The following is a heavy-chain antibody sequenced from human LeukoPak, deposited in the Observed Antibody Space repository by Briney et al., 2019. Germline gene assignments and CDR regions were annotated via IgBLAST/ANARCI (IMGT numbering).Heavy chain of an antibody. J-gene: IGHJ4*02. CDR3: ARSGGGGDLDY. D-gene: IGHD3-16*01. Sequence: PGGSLRLSCAASGLTFSSYDMHWVRQATGKGLEWVSAIGTAGDTYYPGSVKGRFTISRENAKNSLYLQMNSLRAGDTAVYYCARSGGGGDLDYWGQGTLVTVSS. V-gene: IGHV3-13*01. CDR2: IGTAGDT. CDR1: GLTFSSYD.